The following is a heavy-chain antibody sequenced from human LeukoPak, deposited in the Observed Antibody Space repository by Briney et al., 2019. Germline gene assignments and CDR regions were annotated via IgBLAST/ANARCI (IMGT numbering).Heavy chain of an antibody. J-gene: IGHJ6*03. Sequence: GGSLRLSCAASGFTFGSYGMSWVRQAPGKGPEWVASVNGRGATTYYADSVRGRFTISRDNSKNTLYLQMISLGADDTAVYFCAKAPATGEGYYFYYMDVWGKGTTVTVSS. V-gene: IGHV3-23*01. CDR2: VNGRGATT. D-gene: IGHD7-27*01. CDR3: AKAPATGEGYYFYYMDV. CDR1: GFTFGSYG.